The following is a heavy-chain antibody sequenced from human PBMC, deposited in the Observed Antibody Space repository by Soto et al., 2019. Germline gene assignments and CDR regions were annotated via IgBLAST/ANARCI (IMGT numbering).Heavy chain of an antibody. V-gene: IGHV4-4*07. D-gene: IGHD3-3*01. Sequence: SETLSLTYTVSCGAINSYYGTWIRQPAGKGLEWIGRIYSSGSTKYNPSLQSRVTMSLDTSKNQFSLRLTSVTAADTAVYYCARGQRFSDWFDPWGQGTLVTVSS. CDR2: IYSSGST. CDR3: ARGQRFSDWFDP. CDR1: CGAINSYY. J-gene: IGHJ5*02.